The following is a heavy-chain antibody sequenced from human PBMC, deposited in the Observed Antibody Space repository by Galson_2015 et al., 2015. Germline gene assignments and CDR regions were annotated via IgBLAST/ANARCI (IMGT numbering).Heavy chain of an antibody. D-gene: IGHD2-15*01. CDR1: GFTFSSCG. J-gene: IGHJ6*02. V-gene: IGHV3-30*18. CDR3: AKDKKGFCRDGHYYSNYSYGMDV. Sequence: SLRLSCAASGFTFSSCGMHWVRQAPGKGLEWVALISDEGSIKEYADSVKGRFTISRDNSKNTLSLQMNSLRAEDTAIYYCAKDKKGFCRDGHYYSNYSYGMDVWGQGPTVPV. CDR2: ISDEGSIK.